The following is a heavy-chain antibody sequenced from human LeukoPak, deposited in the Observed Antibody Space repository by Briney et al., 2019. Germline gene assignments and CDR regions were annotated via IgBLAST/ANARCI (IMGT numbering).Heavy chain of an antibody. CDR3: VGGTGWLPLT. D-gene: IGHD6-19*01. J-gene: IGHJ5*01. V-gene: IGHV3-7*01. Sequence: QTGGSLRLSCAASGFILSDYWMSWVRQTPGKGPEWLANIKQDGSEKNYVESVNGRFIISRDNAKNSGYLQMNSLRAEDTAVYYCVGGTGWLPLTWGQGTLVTVSS. CDR2: IKQDGSEK. CDR1: GFILSDYW.